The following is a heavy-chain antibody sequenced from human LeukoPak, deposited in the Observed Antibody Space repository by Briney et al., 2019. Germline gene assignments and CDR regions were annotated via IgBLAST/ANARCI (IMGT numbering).Heavy chain of an antibody. Sequence: PGGSLRLSCVASGFSLSTFAMSWVRQSPEKGLEWVSAIGASDGYTYHADSVKGRFTISRVSSKTTVYLQMNSLRAEDTAVYYFAKALPKGELSPRTFDIWGQGTMVTVSS. CDR1: GFSLSTFA. V-gene: IGHV3-23*01. CDR2: IGASDGYT. J-gene: IGHJ3*02. CDR3: AKALPKGELSPRTFDI. D-gene: IGHD3-16*02.